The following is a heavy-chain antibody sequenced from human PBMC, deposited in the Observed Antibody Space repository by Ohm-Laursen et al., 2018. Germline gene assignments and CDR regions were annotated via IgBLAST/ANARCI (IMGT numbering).Heavy chain of an antibody. CDR2: ISSSGSTI. Sequence: SLRLSCTASGFTFSDYYMSWIRQAPGKGLEWVSYISSSGSTIYYADSVKGRFTISRDNAKNSLYLQMNSLRADDTAVYYCAKARSAVVVAASNHWGQGALVTVSS. V-gene: IGHV3-11*01. J-gene: IGHJ5*02. D-gene: IGHD2-15*01. CDR3: AKARSAVVVAASNH. CDR1: GFTFSDYY.